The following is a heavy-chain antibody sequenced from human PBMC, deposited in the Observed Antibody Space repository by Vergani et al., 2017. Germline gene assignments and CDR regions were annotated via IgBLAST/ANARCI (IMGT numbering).Heavy chain of an antibody. CDR2: ISWNSGSI. V-gene: IGHV3-9*01. CDR1: GFSFGDYA. J-gene: IGHJ4*02. CDR3: AKVVPRYSSGWYDY. Sequence: EVQLVESGGGLVPPGRSLRLSCAASGFSFGDYAMTWVRQAPGKGLEWVSGISWNSGSIGYADSVKGRFTISRDNAKNSLYLQMNSLRAEDTALYYCAKVVPRYSSGWYDYWGQGTLVTVSS. D-gene: IGHD6-19*01.